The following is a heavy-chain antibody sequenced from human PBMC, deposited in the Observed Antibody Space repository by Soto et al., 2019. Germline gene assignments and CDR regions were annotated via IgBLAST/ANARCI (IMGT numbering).Heavy chain of an antibody. CDR2: IVPMNGSP. CDR1: GGMFYTTA. J-gene: IGHJ2*01. D-gene: IGHD2-2*01. Sequence: SANVSCKASGGMFYTTAINCVRQAPGQGLEWMGGIVPMNGSPKYAQEFLGRVTISADASATTAYMDLSGLKSEDTAVYYCSFAPSWTYQLNRYWGRGTKVIVSA. CDR3: SFAPSWTYQLNRY. V-gene: IGHV1-69*13.